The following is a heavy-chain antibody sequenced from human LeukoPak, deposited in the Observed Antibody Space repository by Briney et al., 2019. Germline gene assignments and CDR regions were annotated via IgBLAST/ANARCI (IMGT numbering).Heavy chain of an antibody. D-gene: IGHD1-26*01. Sequence: GGSLRLSCSASGFTFSSYAVHWVRQAPGKGLEYISSIINNGGTTYYTDSVKGRFTISRDNSKDTLYLQMSSLRAEDTAVYYCVRSHDIVGATYFDCWGQGTLVTVSS. CDR1: GFTFSSYA. CDR3: VRSHDIVGATYFDC. V-gene: IGHV3-64D*09. J-gene: IGHJ4*02. CDR2: IINNGGTT.